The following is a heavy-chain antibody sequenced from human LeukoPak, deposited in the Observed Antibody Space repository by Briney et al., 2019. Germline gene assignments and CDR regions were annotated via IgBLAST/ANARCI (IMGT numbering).Heavy chain of an antibody. CDR3: ATYLYGSGRGGMDV. V-gene: IGHV1-24*01. CDR1: GYTLTELS. J-gene: IGHJ6*04. D-gene: IGHD3-10*01. Sequence: ASVKVSCKASGYTLTELSMHWVRQAPGKGLEWMGGFDPEDGETIYAQKFQGRVTMTEDTSTDTAYMELSSLRSEDTAVYYCATYLYGSGRGGMDVWGKGTTVTVSS. CDR2: FDPEDGET.